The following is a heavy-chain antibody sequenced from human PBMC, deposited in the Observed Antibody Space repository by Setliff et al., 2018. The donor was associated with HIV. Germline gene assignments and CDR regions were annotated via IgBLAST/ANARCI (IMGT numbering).Heavy chain of an antibody. CDR3: TRQGRGDPGLATTRLDY. D-gene: IGHD1-1*01. Sequence: SETLSLTCSVSGDSFSTSSYFWGWVRQSPGKGLEWIGNIYYTGFTYSSPSLKSRVIMSIDTSKSQFSLNLTSVTYSDTAVYYCTRQGRGDPGLATTRLDYWGQGKLVTVSS. CDR2: IYYTGFT. V-gene: IGHV4-39*01. J-gene: IGHJ4*02. CDR1: GDSFSTSSYF.